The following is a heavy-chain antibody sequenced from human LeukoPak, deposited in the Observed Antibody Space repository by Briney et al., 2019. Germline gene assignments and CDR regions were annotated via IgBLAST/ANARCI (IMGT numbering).Heavy chain of an antibody. Sequence: SETLSLTCTVSGGSIGSYYWSWIRQPPGKGLEWIGYIYYSGSTNYNPSLKSRVTISVDTSKNQFSLKLSSVTAADTAVYYCARSSIAAPPDYWGQGTLVTVSS. CDR2: IYYSGST. CDR3: ARSSIAAPPDY. CDR1: GGSIGSYY. D-gene: IGHD6-6*01. J-gene: IGHJ4*02. V-gene: IGHV4-59*01.